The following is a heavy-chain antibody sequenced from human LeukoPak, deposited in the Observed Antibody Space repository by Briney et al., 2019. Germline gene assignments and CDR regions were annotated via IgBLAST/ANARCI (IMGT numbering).Heavy chain of an antibody. V-gene: IGHV1-2*06. CDR1: GYTFTSYY. J-gene: IGHJ4*02. CDR3: ARAIAARVGIDY. Sequence: ASVKVSCKASGYTFTSYYMHWVRQAPGQGLEWMGRINPNSGGTNYAQKFQGRVTMTRDTSISTAYMELSRLRSDDTAVYYCARAIAARVGIDYWGQGTLVTVSS. D-gene: IGHD6-6*01. CDR2: INPNSGGT.